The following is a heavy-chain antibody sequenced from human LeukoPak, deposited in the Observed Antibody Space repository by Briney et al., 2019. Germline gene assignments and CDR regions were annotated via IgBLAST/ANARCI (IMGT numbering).Heavy chain of an antibody. J-gene: IGHJ4*02. CDR1: GYRFTSSW. CDR2: IYPGDSDT. Sequence: GESLKISCQGSGYRFTSSWIGWVRQMPGKGLEWMGIIYPGDSDTRYSPSFQGQVTISADKSISTAYLQWSSLKASDTAMYYCARFSVGGTYYPNYWGQGTLASVSS. CDR3: ARFSVGGTYYPNY. V-gene: IGHV5-51*01. D-gene: IGHD1-26*01.